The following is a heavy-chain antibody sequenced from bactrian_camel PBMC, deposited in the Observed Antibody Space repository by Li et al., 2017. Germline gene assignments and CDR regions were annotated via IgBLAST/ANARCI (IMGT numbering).Heavy chain of an antibody. CDR1: RYTYKRNC. CDR3: AARGPYCYTKLSVRDFTY. J-gene: IGHJ6*01. CDR2: IAAGSGNT. V-gene: IGHV3S1*01. D-gene: IGHD2*01. Sequence: HVQLVESGGGSVQAGGSLRLSCAAGRYTYKRNCMGWFRQAPGKEREGVARIAAGSGNTYYADSVKGRFTISQDNAKNTVYLQMNSLKPEDTAMYYCAARGPYCYTKLSVRDFTYWGQGTQVTVS.